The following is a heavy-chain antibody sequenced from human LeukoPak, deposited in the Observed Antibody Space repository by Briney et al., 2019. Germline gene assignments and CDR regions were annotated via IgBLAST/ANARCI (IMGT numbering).Heavy chain of an antibody. V-gene: IGHV3-72*01. Sequence: QPGGSLRLSCAASGFTFSSYEMNWVRQAPGKGLEWVGRSRNRANGYTTEYATSLKGRFTISRDDSGRSMYLQLSSLRTEDTAVYYCARNPNDSGNYFDPFDIWGQGTMVTVSS. D-gene: IGHD1-26*01. CDR3: ARNPNDSGNYFDPFDI. J-gene: IGHJ3*02. CDR1: GFTFSSYE. CDR2: SRNRANGYTT.